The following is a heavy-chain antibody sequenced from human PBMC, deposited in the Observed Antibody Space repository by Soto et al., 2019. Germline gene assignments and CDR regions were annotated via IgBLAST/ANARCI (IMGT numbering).Heavy chain of an antibody. Sequence: GGSLRLSCAASGFTFSSYAMHWVRQAPGKGLEWVAVISYDGSNKYYADSVKGRFTISRDNSTNTLYLQMNSLRAEDTAVYYCARDRPPPYYYDSSGLFWYWGQGTLVTVSS. D-gene: IGHD3-22*01. J-gene: IGHJ4*02. CDR3: ARDRPPPYYYDSSGLFWY. CDR1: GFTFSSYA. V-gene: IGHV3-30-3*01. CDR2: ISYDGSNK.